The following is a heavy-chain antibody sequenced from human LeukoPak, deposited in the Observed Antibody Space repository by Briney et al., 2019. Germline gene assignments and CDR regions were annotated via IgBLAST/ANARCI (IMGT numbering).Heavy chain of an antibody. Sequence: PGGSLRLSCAASGFTFSSYSMNWVRQAPGKGLEWVSSISSSSSYIYYADSVKGRFTISRDNAKNSLYLQMNSLRAEDTAVYYCARLPDYGESNYYYGMDVWGQGTTVTVSS. J-gene: IGHJ6*02. D-gene: IGHD4-17*01. CDR3: ARLPDYGESNYYYGMDV. CDR2: ISSSSSYI. V-gene: IGHV3-21*01. CDR1: GFTFSSYS.